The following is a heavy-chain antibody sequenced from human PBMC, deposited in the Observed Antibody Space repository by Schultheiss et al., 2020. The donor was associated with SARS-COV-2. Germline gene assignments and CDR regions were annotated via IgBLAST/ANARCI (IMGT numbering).Heavy chain of an antibody. CDR1: GVSISSYC. D-gene: IGHD5-24*01. J-gene: IGHJ2*01. CDR2: IYYSGST. CDR3: ARAERRWLQLNGWYFDL. V-gene: IGHV4-59*08. Sequence: SETLSLTCTVSGVSISSYCWNWIRQPPGKGLEWIGSIYYSGSTYYNPSLKSRVTISVDTSKNQFSLKLSSVTAADTAVYYCARAERRWLQLNGWYFDLWGRGTLVTVSS.